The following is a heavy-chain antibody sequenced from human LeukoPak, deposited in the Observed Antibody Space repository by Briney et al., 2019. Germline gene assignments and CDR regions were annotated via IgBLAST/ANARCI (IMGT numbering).Heavy chain of an antibody. D-gene: IGHD2-2*01. CDR3: ARRDCSSTSCYLYNWFDP. V-gene: IGHV4-59*08. J-gene: IGHJ5*02. CDR1: GGSISSYY. Sequence: SETLSLTCTVSGGSISSYYWSWIRQPPGKGLEWIGYIYYSGSTNYNPSLKSRVTISVDTSKNQFSLKLSSVTAADTAVYYCARRDCSSTSCYLYNWFDPWGQGTLVTVSS. CDR2: IYYSGST.